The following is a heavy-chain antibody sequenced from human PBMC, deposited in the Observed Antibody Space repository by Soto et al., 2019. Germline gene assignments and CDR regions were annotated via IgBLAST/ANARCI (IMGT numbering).Heavy chain of an antibody. V-gene: IGHV1-3*01. CDR3: AGAPYNWNYFDY. Sequence: ASVKVSCKASGYTFTSYSMHWVLQAPGQRLEWMGWINAGNGNTKYSQKFQGRVTITRDTSASTAYMELSSLRSEDTAVYYCAGAPYNWNYFDYWGQGTLVTVSS. CDR1: GYTFTSYS. J-gene: IGHJ4*02. D-gene: IGHD1-20*01. CDR2: INAGNGNT.